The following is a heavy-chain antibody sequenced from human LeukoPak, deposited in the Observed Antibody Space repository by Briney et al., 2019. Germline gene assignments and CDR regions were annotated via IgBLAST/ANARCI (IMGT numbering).Heavy chain of an antibody. CDR2: ISGSGGST. Sequence: PGGSLRLSCAASGFTFSSYAMHWVRQAPGKGLEWVSTISGSGGSTYYADSVKGRFTISRDNSKNTLYLQMNSLRAEDTALYYCAKDKHEVVPAADEYWGQGTLVTVSS. D-gene: IGHD2-2*01. J-gene: IGHJ4*02. CDR1: GFTFSSYA. V-gene: IGHV3-23*01. CDR3: AKDKHEVVPAADEY.